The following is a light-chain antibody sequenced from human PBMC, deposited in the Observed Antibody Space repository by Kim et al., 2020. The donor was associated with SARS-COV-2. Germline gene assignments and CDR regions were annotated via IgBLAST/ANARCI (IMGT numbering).Light chain of an antibody. Sequence: VALGQTGRITCQGDSLRSYYASWYPQKPGQAPVLVIYGKNNRPSGIPDRFSGSSSGNTASLTITGAQAEDEADYYCNSRDSSGPVVFGGGTQLTVL. CDR3: NSRDSSGPVV. V-gene: IGLV3-19*01. CDR1: SLRSYY. CDR2: GKN. J-gene: IGLJ2*01.